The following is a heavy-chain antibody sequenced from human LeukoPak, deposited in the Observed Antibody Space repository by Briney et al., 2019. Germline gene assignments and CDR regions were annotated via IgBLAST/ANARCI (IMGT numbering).Heavy chain of an antibody. CDR1: GFTFDDYA. CDR2: ITWNSDNI. J-gene: IGHJ6*03. V-gene: IGHV3-9*03. Sequence: GGSLRLSCAASGFTFDDYAMHWVRQAPGKGLEWVSDITWNSDNIEYADSVKRRFTTSRNNTKNSFYLQMNILRAEDMAFYYGAKGGGGRLIYYYYMDVWGKGTTVTVSS. CDR3: AKGGGGRLIYYYYMDV. D-gene: IGHD3-16*01.